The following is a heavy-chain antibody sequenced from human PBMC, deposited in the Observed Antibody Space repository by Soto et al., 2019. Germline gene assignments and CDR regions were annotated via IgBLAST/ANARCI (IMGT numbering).Heavy chain of an antibody. Sequence: GGSLRFSCAASGFTFSSYAMSWVRQAPGKGLEWVSAISGSGGSTYYADSVKGRFTISRDNSKNTLYLQMNSLRAEDTAVYYCAKVNERFLEWLLYPGAFDIWGQGTMVTVSS. CDR1: GFTFSSYA. CDR3: AKVNERFLEWLLYPGAFDI. D-gene: IGHD3-3*01. CDR2: ISGSGGST. V-gene: IGHV3-23*01. J-gene: IGHJ3*02.